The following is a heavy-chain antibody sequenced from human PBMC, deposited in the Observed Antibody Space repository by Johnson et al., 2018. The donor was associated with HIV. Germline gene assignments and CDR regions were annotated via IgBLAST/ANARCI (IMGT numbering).Heavy chain of an antibody. CDR1: GFTFSNYA. V-gene: IGHV3-30*03. CDR2: ISSDINNK. J-gene: IGHJ3*02. CDR3: VRETETLLAFDI. Sequence: QVQLVESGGGVVQPGRSLRLSCAASGFTFSNYAMHWVRQPPGKGLEWVAVISSDINNKYYAASVNGRFTVSRDNYKSTVYLQMNRLRPEDTALYYCVRETETLLAFDIWCQGTTVTVSS. D-gene: IGHD5-24*01.